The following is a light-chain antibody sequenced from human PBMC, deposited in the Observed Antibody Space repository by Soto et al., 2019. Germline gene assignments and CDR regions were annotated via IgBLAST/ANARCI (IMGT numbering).Light chain of an antibody. V-gene: IGKV4-1*01. Sequence: DFVMTQSSDSLAVSLGERATINCKSSQSVLYSSNNKDYLAWYQQKAGQPPRLLIYWASTRESGVPDRFSGSGSGTDFTLTISSLQAEDVAVYHCQQYYDTPPTFGQGTKVEIK. CDR3: QQYYDTPPT. CDR1: QSVLYSSNNKDY. CDR2: WAS. J-gene: IGKJ1*01.